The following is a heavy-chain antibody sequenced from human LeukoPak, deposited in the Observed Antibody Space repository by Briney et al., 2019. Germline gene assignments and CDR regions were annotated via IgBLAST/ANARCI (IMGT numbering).Heavy chain of an antibody. D-gene: IGHD2-2*01. V-gene: IGHV3-21*04. CDR3: AKDAAQVRVPAFYGV. CDR1: GFTFSSYS. Sequence: PGGSLRLSCAPSGFTFSSYSMNWVRQAPGKGLEWVSSISSSSAYIYYADSVKGRFTISRDNSKNTLYLQMNSLRAEDTAVYYCAKDAAQVRVPAFYGVWGQGTTVTVSS. CDR2: ISSSSAYI. J-gene: IGHJ6*02.